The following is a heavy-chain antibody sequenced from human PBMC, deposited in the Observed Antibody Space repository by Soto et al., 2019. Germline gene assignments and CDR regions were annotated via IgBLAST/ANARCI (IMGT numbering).Heavy chain of an antibody. CDR2: LMPIFGTP. D-gene: IGHD5-12*01. Sequence: QVQLVQSGAEVKKPGSSVKVSCKASGVTFSRQDMRWVRQAPGQGLEWMGGLMPIFGTPQYAEKFHDRVKITAAESTSTAYMELSSLTSEDTAVYYCATNEGRDGYRFDYWGQGTLGTVSS. J-gene: IGHJ4*02. V-gene: IGHV1-69*01. CDR3: ATNEGRDGYRFDY. CDR1: GVTFSRQD.